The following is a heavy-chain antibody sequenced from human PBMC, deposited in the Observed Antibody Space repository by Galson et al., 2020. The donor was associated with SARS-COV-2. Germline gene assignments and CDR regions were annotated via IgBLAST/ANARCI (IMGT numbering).Heavy chain of an antibody. V-gene: IGHV4-4*02. CDR1: GGSISSSNW. Sequence: SETLSLTCAVSGGSISSSNWWSWVRQPPGKGLEWIGEIYHSGSTNYNPSLKSRVTISVDKSKNQFSLKLSSVTAADTAVYYCASNPENIAAAGTVINYWGQGTLVTVSS. CDR2: IYHSGST. D-gene: IGHD6-13*01. CDR3: ASNPENIAAAGTVINY. J-gene: IGHJ4*02.